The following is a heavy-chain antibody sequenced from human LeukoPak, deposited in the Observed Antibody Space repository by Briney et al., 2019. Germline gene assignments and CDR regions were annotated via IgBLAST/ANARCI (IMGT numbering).Heavy chain of an antibody. CDR2: INPNSGGT. J-gene: IGHJ5*02. CDR3: ARDPVDIVATRSWFDP. V-gene: IGHV1-2*02. D-gene: IGHD5-12*01. Sequence: ASLKGSCKASGYTFTGYYMHSVRQAPGHGLEWMGWINPNSGGTNYAQKFQGRVTMTRDTSISTAYMELSRLRSDDTAVYYCARDPVDIVATRSWFDPWGQGTLVTVSS. CDR1: GYTFTGYY.